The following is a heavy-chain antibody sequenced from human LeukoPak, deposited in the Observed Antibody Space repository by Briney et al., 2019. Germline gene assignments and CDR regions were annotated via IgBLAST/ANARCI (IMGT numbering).Heavy chain of an antibody. CDR3: VRDGGTDWYDP. V-gene: IGHV3-7*01. CDR1: GFSVSDYW. CDR2: IKQDGGEK. J-gene: IGHJ5*02. Sequence: PGGSLRLSCAASGFSVSDYWMTWVRQAPGKGLEWVANIKQDGGEKTYVDSVKGRFTISRDNAKNSLYLQMNSLRVEDTAMYYCVRDGGTDWYDPWGQGTLVTVFS. D-gene: IGHD3-16*01.